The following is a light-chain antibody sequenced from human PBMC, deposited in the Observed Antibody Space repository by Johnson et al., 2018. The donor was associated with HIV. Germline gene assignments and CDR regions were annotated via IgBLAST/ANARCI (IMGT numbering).Light chain of an antibody. J-gene: IGLJ1*01. CDR1: SSNIANNY. V-gene: IGLV1-51*02. CDR3: GTWDSSLSAEV. CDR2: ENN. Sequence: QSVLTQPPSVSAAPGQRVTVSCSGRSSNIANNYVSWYQQLPGTAPKLLIYENNKRPSGIPDRFSGSKSGTSATLGITGLQTGDEADYYCGTWDSSLSAEVFGTGTKVTVL.